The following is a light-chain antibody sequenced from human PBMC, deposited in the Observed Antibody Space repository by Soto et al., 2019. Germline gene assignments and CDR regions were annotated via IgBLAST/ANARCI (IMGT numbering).Light chain of an antibody. CDR2: EVS. J-gene: IGLJ2*01. V-gene: IGLV2-23*02. Sequence: QSVLTQPASVSGSPGQSITISCTGTSSDVGSYNLVSWYQQHPGKAPKLMIYEVSKRPSGVSNRFSGSKSGNTASLTISGLQAEDDADYYCCSYAGSSTEVFGGGTKLTVL. CDR1: SSDVGSYNL. CDR3: CSYAGSSTEV.